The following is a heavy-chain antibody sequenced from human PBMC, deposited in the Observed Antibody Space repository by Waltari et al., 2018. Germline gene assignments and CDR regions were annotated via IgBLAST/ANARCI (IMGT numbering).Heavy chain of an antibody. CDR2: IYYSGST. V-gene: IGHV4-39*01. Sequence: QLQLQESGPGLVKPSETLSLTCTVSGGSISSSSYYWGWIRQPPGKGLEWIGSIYYSGSTYYNPSPKSRVTISVDTSKNQFSLKLSSVTAADTAVYYCARSAYSGYDPYYFDYWGQGTLVTVSS. CDR3: ARSAYSGYDPYYFDY. D-gene: IGHD5-12*01. J-gene: IGHJ4*02. CDR1: GGSISSSSYY.